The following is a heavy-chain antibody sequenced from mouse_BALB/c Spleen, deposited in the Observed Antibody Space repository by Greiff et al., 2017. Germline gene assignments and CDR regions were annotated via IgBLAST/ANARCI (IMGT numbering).Heavy chain of an antibody. CDR3: AREGGKDYFDY. CDR1: GYTFTNYW. Sequence: VQLQQSGAELVRPGTSVKISCKASGYTFTNYWLGWVKQRPGHGLEWIGDIYPGGGYTNYNEKFKGKATLTADTSSSTAYMQLSSLTSEDSAVYFCAREGGKDYFDYWGQGTTLTVSS. D-gene: IGHD1-3*01. CDR2: IYPGGGYT. V-gene: IGHV1-63*02. J-gene: IGHJ2*01.